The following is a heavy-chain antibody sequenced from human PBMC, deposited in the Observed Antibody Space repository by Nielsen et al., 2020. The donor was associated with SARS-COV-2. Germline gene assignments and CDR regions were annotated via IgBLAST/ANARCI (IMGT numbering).Heavy chain of an antibody. Sequence: GESLKISCAASGFTFSSYAMHWVRQAPGKGLEWVAVIWYDGSNKYYADSVKGRFTISRDNSKNTLYLQMNSLRAEDTAVYYCARDQGDGYPYYFDYWGQGTLVTVSS. J-gene: IGHJ4*02. D-gene: IGHD5-24*01. CDR1: GFTFSSYA. CDR3: ARDQGDGYPYYFDY. CDR2: IWYDGSNK. V-gene: IGHV3-33*08.